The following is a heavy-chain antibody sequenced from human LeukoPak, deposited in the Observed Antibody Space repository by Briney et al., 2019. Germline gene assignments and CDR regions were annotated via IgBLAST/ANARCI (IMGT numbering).Heavy chain of an antibody. CDR1: GYTFTGYY. CDR3: ATGTRTAMVMYY. CDR2: FDPEDGET. V-gene: IGHV1-24*01. D-gene: IGHD5-18*01. J-gene: IGHJ4*02. Sequence: ASVKVSCKASGYTFTGYYMHWVRQAPGKGLEWMGGFDPEDGETIYAQKFQGRVTMTEDTSTDTAYMELSSLRSEDTAVYYCATGTRTAMVMYYWGQGTLVTVSS.